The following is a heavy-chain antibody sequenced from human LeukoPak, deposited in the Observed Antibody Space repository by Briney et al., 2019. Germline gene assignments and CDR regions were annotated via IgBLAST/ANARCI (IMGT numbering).Heavy chain of an antibody. Sequence: GGSLRLSCAASGFTFDDYAMHWVRQAPGKGLEWVSGISWNSGSIGYADSVKGRFTISRDNAKNSLYLQMNSLRAEDTAVYYCARARAVAGYYFDYWGQGTLATVSS. CDR3: ARARAVAGYYFDY. D-gene: IGHD6-19*01. CDR2: ISWNSGSI. V-gene: IGHV3-9*01. J-gene: IGHJ4*02. CDR1: GFTFDDYA.